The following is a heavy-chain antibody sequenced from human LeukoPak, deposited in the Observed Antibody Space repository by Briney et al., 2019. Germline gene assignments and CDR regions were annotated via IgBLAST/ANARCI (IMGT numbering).Heavy chain of an antibody. J-gene: IGHJ4*02. CDR2: ISGSGGST. V-gene: IGHV3-23*01. CDR3: ARTRGSYNGGAFDY. Sequence: PGGSLRLSCAVSGFTFTNYAMAWVRQAPGKGLEWVSTISGSGGSTYYAGSVKGRFTISRDNSKNTLYLQMNSLRAEDTAVYYCARTRGSYNGGAFDYWGQGTLVTVSS. D-gene: IGHD3-16*01. CDR1: GFTFTNYA.